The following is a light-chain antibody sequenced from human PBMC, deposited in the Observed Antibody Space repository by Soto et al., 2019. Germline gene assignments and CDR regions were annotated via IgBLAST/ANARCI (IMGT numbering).Light chain of an antibody. J-gene: IGKJ2*01. CDR2: AAS. CDR3: QQLNTFPYT. Sequence: DIQLTQSPSFLSASVGDRVTITCRASEGIASNLAWYQQEPGKAPKLLIYAASTLQSGVPSRFSGSRSGTEFTLTITSLQPEDCASDYCQQLNTFPYTFGQGTKLEIK. V-gene: IGKV1-9*01. CDR1: EGIASN.